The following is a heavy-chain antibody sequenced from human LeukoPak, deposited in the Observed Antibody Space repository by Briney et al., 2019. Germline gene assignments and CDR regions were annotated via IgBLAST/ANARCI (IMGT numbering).Heavy chain of an antibody. Sequence: PSETLSLTCTVSGGSISSYYWSWIRQPPGKGLEWIGYIYYSGSTNYNPSLKSRVATSVDTSKNQFSLKLSSVTAADTAVYYCARDRAVAGTWIWDYWGQGTLVTVSS. V-gene: IGHV4-59*01. CDR3: ARDRAVAGTWIWDY. D-gene: IGHD6-19*01. J-gene: IGHJ4*02. CDR1: GGSISSYY. CDR2: IYYSGST.